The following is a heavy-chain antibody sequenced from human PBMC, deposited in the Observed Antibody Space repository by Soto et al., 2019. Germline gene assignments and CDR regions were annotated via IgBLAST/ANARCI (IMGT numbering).Heavy chain of an antibody. D-gene: IGHD3-22*01. CDR1: GGSIGDYY. CDR2: IYYSGST. CDR3: ARNSSYYYDSSGYYVFDY. Sequence: SETLSLTCTVSGGSIGDYYWSWIRQPPGRGLEWIGYIYYSGSTNYNPSLKSRVSISVDTSKNQFSLQLSSVTAADTAVYYCARNSSYYYDSSGYYVFDYWGQGTLVTVSS. V-gene: IGHV4-59*12. J-gene: IGHJ4*02.